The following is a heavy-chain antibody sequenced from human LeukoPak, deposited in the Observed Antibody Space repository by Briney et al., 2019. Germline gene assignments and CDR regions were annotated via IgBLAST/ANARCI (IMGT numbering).Heavy chain of an antibody. D-gene: IGHD6-19*01. CDR1: GGSISSYY. J-gene: IGHJ4*02. CDR2: IYYTGST. V-gene: IGHV4-59*12. Sequence: SETLSLTCTVSGGSISSYYWSWIRQPPGKGLEWIGYIYYTGSTNYNPSLKSRVTISVDTSKNQFSLKLSSVTAADTAVYYCASEQWQKSATRWGQGTLVTVSS. CDR3: ASEQWQKSATR.